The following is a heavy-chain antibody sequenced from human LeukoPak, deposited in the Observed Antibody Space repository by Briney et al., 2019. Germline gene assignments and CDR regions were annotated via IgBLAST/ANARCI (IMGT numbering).Heavy chain of an antibody. V-gene: IGHV7-4-1*02. J-gene: IGHJ4*02. CDR1: GYTFTSYG. D-gene: IGHD3-9*01. CDR2: ITTNTGYP. Sequence: ASVKVSCKASGYTFTSYGISWVRQAPGQGLEWMGRITTNTGYPTYAQGFTGRFVFSLDTSVSTAYLQINSLKSEDTAVYYCAREVSDVLTGYLLVNWGQGTLVTVSS. CDR3: AREVSDVLTGYLLVN.